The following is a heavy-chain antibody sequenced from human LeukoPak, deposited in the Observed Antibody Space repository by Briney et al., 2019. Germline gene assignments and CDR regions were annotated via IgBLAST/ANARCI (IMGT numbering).Heavy chain of an antibody. V-gene: IGHV3-21*06. CDR3: ARDDSVVAFDY. CDR2: ISRNSRYI. CDR1: GFTFSTYS. J-gene: IGHJ4*02. Sequence: PGGSLRLSCAASGFTFSTYSMNWVRQAPGKGLEWVSSISRNSRYIYYADSMRGRFTISRDNAKNSLYLQMNSLKPEDTAVYYCARDDSVVAFDYWGQGTLVTVSS. D-gene: IGHD3-22*01.